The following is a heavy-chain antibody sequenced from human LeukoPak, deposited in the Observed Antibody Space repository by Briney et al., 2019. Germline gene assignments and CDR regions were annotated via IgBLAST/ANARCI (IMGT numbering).Heavy chain of an antibody. CDR3: ARADILTGYYNAPRGAFDI. CDR1: GGSISSGDYY. CDR2: FYYSGST. V-gene: IGHV4-30-4*02. D-gene: IGHD3-9*01. J-gene: IGHJ3*02. Sequence: PSETLSLTCTVSGGSISSGDYYWSWIRQPPGKGLEWIGYFYYSGSTYYNPSLKSRVTISVDTSKNQSSLKLSSVTAADTAVYYCARADILTGYYNAPRGAFDIWGQGTMVTVSS.